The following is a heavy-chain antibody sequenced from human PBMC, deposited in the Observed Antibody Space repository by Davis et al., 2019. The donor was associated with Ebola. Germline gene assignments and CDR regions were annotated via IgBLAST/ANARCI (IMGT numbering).Heavy chain of an antibody. D-gene: IGHD6-19*01. CDR2: INHSGST. CDR3: AREAGY. Sequence: SETLSLTCAVYGGSSSGYYWSWIRQPPGKGLEWIGEINHSGSTNYNPSLKSRVTISVDTSKNQFSLKLSSVTAADTAVYYCAREAGYWGQGTLVTVSS. V-gene: IGHV4-34*01. J-gene: IGHJ4*02. CDR1: GGSSSGYY.